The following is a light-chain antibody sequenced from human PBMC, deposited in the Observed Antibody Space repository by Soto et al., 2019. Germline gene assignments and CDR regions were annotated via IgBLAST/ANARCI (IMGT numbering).Light chain of an antibody. CDR1: QGISNY. CDR2: GAS. V-gene: IGKV1-27*01. Sequence: DIQMTQSPSSLSASVGDRVTITCRASQGISNYLAWYQQQPGKVPKLLIYGASTLQSGVPSRFTGSGSGTDFTLTINGLQPEDFATYYCLQDYNYPRTFGQGTKVDIK. CDR3: LQDYNYPRT. J-gene: IGKJ1*01.